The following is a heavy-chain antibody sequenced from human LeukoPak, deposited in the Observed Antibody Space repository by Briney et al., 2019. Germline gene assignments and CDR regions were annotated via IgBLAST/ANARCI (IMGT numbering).Heavy chain of an antibody. V-gene: IGHV3-48*03. CDR3: ARENYVRGYDY. J-gene: IGHJ4*02. CDR2: IDVTGKKI. Sequence: GGSPRLSCAASGFAVSGFEMKWVRPAPGKGPEWIAYIDVTGKKIRYADSVKVRFTISRDNANSSVYLQMNSLRVDDTAVYYCARENYVRGYDYWGQGTLVTVSS. CDR1: GFAVSGFE. D-gene: IGHD3-16*01.